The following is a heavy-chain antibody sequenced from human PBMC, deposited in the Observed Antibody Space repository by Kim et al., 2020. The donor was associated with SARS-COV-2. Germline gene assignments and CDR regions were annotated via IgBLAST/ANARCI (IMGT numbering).Heavy chain of an antibody. CDR3: AKDYYGSGRRLYYYYYYGMDV. D-gene: IGHD3-10*01. V-gene: IGHV3-43*02. Sequence: GGSLRLSCAASGFTFDDYAMHWVRQAPGKGLEWVSLISGDGGSTYYADSVKGRFTISRDNSKNSLYLQMNSLRTEDTALYYCAKDYYGSGRRLYYYYYYGMDVWGQGTTVTVSS. CDR1: GFTFDDYA. CDR2: ISGDGGST. J-gene: IGHJ6*02.